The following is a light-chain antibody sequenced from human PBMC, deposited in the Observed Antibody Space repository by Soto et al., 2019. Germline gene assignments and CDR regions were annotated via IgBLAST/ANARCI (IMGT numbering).Light chain of an antibody. CDR3: QQYDNSPAWT. V-gene: IGKV3-20*01. J-gene: IGKJ1*01. Sequence: EIVLTQSPGTLSLSPGERATLSCRAIQSVSSSYLAWYQQKPGQAPRLLIYGASSRAKGIPDRISGSGSGTDFTLTISRLEPEDFAVYYCQQYDNSPAWTFGQGTKVDIK. CDR2: GAS. CDR1: QSVSSSY.